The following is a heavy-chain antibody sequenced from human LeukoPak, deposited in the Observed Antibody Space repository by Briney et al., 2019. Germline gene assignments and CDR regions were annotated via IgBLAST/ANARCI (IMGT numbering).Heavy chain of an antibody. D-gene: IGHD6-25*01. CDR3: AKGLERASYYFDY. CDR1: GITFSGSG. J-gene: IGHJ4*02. V-gene: IGHV3-23*01. Sequence: GGSLRLSCAASGITFSGSGMSWVRQAPGKGLEWVSTISGSGSNTHYADSVKGRFTISRDNSKNMLYLQMNSLRAEDTATYYCAKGLERASYYFDYWGQGTLVTVSS. CDR2: ISGSGSNT.